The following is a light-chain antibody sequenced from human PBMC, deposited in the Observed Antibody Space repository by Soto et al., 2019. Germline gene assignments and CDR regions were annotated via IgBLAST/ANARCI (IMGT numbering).Light chain of an antibody. J-gene: IGKJ2*01. CDR2: GAS. Sequence: EIVLTQSPGTLSLSPGDRATLSCRTSQSVSSSYLAWYQQKPGQAPRLLIYGASRRATGIPHRFSGSGSGTDFTLTISRLEPEDFAVYFCQQYASSSYPFGQGTKLEIK. V-gene: IGKV3-20*01. CDR3: QQYASSSYP. CDR1: QSVSSSY.